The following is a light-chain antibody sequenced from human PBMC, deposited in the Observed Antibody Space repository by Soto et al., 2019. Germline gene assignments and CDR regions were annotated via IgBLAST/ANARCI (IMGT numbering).Light chain of an antibody. CDR2: SNS. J-gene: IGLJ3*02. CDR1: SSNIGSNT. V-gene: IGLV1-44*01. CDR3: VAWDDSLNGPV. Sequence: QSVLTQPPSASGTPGQRVTISCSGSSSNIGSNTVNWFQQLPGTAPKLLIYSNSQRPSGVPDRFTGSRSGTSASLAISGLQSEDEADYYCVAWDDSLNGPVFGGGTKLTVL.